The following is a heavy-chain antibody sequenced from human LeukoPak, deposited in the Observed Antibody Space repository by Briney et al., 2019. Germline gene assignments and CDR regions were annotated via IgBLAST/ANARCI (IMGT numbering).Heavy chain of an antibody. J-gene: IGHJ4*02. CDR1: GFTLSDYN. V-gene: IGHV3-69-1*01. Sequence: GESLKISCVASGFTLSDYNMNWVRQAPGKGLEWISSTRNSSVIFYGDSVKGRFSVSRDNAKNSLYLQMNSLRVEDTAMHYCARGDGISHWGQGTLVTVSS. CDR2: TRNSSVI. D-gene: IGHD3-9*01. CDR3: ARGDGISH.